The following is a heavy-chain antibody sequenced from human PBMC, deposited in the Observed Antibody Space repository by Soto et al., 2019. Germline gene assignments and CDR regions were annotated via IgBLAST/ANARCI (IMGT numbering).Heavy chain of an antibody. V-gene: IGHV4-61*01. CDR1: GGSVSSGSYY. J-gene: IGHJ5*02. CDR3: ARTIAVEAENWFDP. Sequence: SETLSLTCTVSGGSVSSGSYYWSWIRQPPGKGLEWIGYIYYSGSTNYNPSLKSRVTISVDTSKNQFSLKLSSVTAADTAVYYCARTIAVEAENWFDPWGQGTLVPVSS. CDR2: IYYSGST. D-gene: IGHD6-19*01.